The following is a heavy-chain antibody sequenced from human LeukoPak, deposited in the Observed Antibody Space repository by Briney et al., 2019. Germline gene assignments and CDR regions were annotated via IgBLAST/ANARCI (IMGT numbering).Heavy chain of an antibody. CDR2: ISWNGSVR. V-gene: IGHV3-9*01. CDR1: GFTFDDYG. J-gene: IGHJ5*02. Sequence: PGGSLRLSCAASGFTFDDYGMHWVRQPPGKGLEWVSGISWNGSVRVYADSVKGRFTISRDNVKNFLYLEMKSLRAEDTALYYCAKEDGLYYGSGSSNWFDPWGQGTLVTVSS. D-gene: IGHD3-10*01. CDR3: AKEDGLYYGSGSSNWFDP.